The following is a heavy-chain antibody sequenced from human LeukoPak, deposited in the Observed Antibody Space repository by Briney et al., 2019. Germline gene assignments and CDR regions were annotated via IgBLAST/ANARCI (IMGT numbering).Heavy chain of an antibody. V-gene: IGHV3-30*02. D-gene: IGHD1-1*01. Sequence: GGSLRLSCAASGFTISSYGMHWVRQAPGKGVEGVAFIRYDGSVKYYADSVKARFTISRDNSKNTLYLQMNTLRSEDTAVYYCAKQGGTATSGFDIWGQGTMVTVSS. CDR2: IRYDGSVK. CDR3: AKQGGTATSGFDI. CDR1: GFTISSYG. J-gene: IGHJ3*02.